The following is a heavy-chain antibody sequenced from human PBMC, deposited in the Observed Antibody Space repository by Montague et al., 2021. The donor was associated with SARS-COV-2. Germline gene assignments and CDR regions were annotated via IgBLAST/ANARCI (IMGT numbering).Heavy chain of an antibody. V-gene: IGHV4-39*01. J-gene: IGHJ4*02. Sequence: SETLSLTCTVSGDSISSSSYNWGWIRQPPEKGLEWIGSVHYNGRTYYNPSLKSRVTIYVDTSKNQISLRLSSVTAADTAVYYSTRHVHMTWPEPSPGFDYWGQGTLVTVSS. CDR2: VHYNGRT. CDR1: GDSISSSSYN. D-gene: IGHD1-1*01. CDR3: TRHVHMTWPEPSPGFDY.